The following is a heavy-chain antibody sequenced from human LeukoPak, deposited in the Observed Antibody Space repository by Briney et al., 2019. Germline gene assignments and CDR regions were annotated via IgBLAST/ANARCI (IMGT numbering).Heavy chain of an antibody. V-gene: IGHV4-4*07. D-gene: IGHD6-19*01. CDR2: IYSSGST. CDR1: GGSISTYY. Sequence: SETLSLTCTVSGGSISTYYWIWIRQPAGKGLEWIGRIYSSGSTNYNPPLKSRVTMSIDTSKNEFSLKLSSVTAADTAVYYCARDFGSASSWRGFQHWGQGTLVTVSS. CDR3: ARDFGSASSWRGFQH. J-gene: IGHJ1*01.